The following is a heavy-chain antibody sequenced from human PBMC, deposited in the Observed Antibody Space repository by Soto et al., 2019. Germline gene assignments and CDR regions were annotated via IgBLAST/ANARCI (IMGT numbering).Heavy chain of an antibody. CDR2: TSHRSKWYN. CDR1: GDSVSSNSAS. V-gene: IGHV6-1*01. Sequence: SQTLSLTCAISGDSVSSNSASWSWIRQSPSRGLEWLGRTSHRSKWYNDYAVSVKSRIIINPDTSKNQFSLQLNSVTPEDTAVYYCARDRNGDYAIDHWGQGTLVTVSS. D-gene: IGHD4-17*01. J-gene: IGHJ4*02. CDR3: ARDRNGDYAIDH.